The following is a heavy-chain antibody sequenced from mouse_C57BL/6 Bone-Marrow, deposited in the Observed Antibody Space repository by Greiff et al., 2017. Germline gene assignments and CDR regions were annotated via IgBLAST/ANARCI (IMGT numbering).Heavy chain of an antibody. D-gene: IGHD1-1*01. V-gene: IGHV1-74*01. CDR2: IHPSDSDT. Sequence: QVQLQQPGAELVKPGASVKVSCKASGYTFTSYWMHWVKQRPGQGLEWIGRIHPSDSDTNYNQKFKGKATLTVDKSSSTAYMQRSSLTSEDSAVYYCAIRITDYGSTFDYGGQGTTLTVSS. CDR3: AIRITDYGSTFDY. CDR1: GYTFTSYW. J-gene: IGHJ2*01.